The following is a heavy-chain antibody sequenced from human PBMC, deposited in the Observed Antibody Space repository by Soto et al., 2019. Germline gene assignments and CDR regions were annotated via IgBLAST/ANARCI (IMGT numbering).Heavy chain of an antibody. CDR2: IWYDGSNR. J-gene: IGHJ6*02. CDR1: GFTFSDYG. Sequence: QVQLVESGGGVVQPGRSLRLSCAASGFTFSDYGMHWVRQAPGKGLVWVAVIWYDGSNRYYADSVNGRFTISRDNSKITVYLQMNSLRAEDTAVYYCAKDLNYYASGISPHGMDVWGQGTTVIVSS. D-gene: IGHD3-10*01. V-gene: IGHV3-33*06. CDR3: AKDLNYYASGISPHGMDV.